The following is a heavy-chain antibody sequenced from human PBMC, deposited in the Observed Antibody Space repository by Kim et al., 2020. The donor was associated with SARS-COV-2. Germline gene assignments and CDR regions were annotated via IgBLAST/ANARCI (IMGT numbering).Heavy chain of an antibody. CDR3: ARRGGSSGHCWVNY. Sequence: SETLSLTCTVSGDSISSSGYYWGWIRQPPGKGLEWIGSIYYSGTTYYTPSLKSRVTISVDTSKNQFSLKLSSVAATDTAMYYCARRGGSSGHCWVNYCG. CDR2: IYYSGTT. V-gene: IGHV4-39*01. D-gene: IGHD6-25*01. J-gene: IGHJ4*01. CDR1: GDSISSSGYY.